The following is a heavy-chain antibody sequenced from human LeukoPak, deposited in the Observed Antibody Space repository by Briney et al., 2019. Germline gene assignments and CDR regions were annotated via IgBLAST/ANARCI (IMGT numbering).Heavy chain of an antibody. CDR1: GFRFSSYW. J-gene: IGHJ4*02. CDR2: IKQDGSEK. Sequence: GGSLRPSCAASGFRFSSYWMSWVRQAPGKGLEWVANIKQDGSEKYYVDSVKGRFTISRDNAKNSLYLQKNSLRAEDTAVYFCARDGLPFDFWGQGTLVTVSS. CDR3: ARDGLPFDF. D-gene: IGHD5-12*01. V-gene: IGHV3-7*01.